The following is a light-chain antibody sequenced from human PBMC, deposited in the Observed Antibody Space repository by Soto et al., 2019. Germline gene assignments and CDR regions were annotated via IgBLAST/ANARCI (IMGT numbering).Light chain of an antibody. CDR3: QQASSFPLT. Sequence: DIQMTQSPSFVSASVGDRVTITCRASQGISSWLSWYQQKPGTAPTLLVYKASTLQDGVPSRFIGSGSGTDFTLTINSLQPEDFGTYYCQQASSFPLTFGGGTKVEIK. CDR2: KAS. CDR1: QGISSW. J-gene: IGKJ4*01. V-gene: IGKV1-12*01.